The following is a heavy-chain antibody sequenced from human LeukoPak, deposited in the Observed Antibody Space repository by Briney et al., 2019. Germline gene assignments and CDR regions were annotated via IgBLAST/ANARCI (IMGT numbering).Heavy chain of an antibody. CDR3: AKANWNDVLVFWRSDSFDV. D-gene: IGHD1-1*01. CDR2: ISAYNDNR. Sequence: ASVKVSCKASGYTFADYGISWVRQAPGQGLEWMGWISAYNDNRKYALKFQGRVSTTTDTSTNTAYMEVRSLRSDDTAVYYCAKANWNDVLVFWRSDSFDVWGQGTMVTVSS. J-gene: IGHJ3*01. V-gene: IGHV1-18*01. CDR1: GYTFADYG.